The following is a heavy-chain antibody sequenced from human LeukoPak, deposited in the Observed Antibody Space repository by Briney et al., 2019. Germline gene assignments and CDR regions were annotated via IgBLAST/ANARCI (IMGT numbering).Heavy chain of an antibody. J-gene: IGHJ6*02. Sequence: AASVKVSCKASGHTFTSYGISWVRQAPGQGLEWMGWISAYNGNTNYAQKLQGRVTMTTDASTSTAYMELRSLRSDDTAVYYCARDLGYSSGWPGYYYYGMDVWGQGTTVTVSS. CDR2: ISAYNGNT. D-gene: IGHD6-19*01. V-gene: IGHV1-18*01. CDR3: ARDLGYSSGWPGYYYYGMDV. CDR1: GHTFTSYG.